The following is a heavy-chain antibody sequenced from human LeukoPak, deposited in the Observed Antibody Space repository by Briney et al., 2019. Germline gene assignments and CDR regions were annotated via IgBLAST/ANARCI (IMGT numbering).Heavy chain of an antibody. CDR3: ARNSPSGSYDY. CDR2: INGDGSST. J-gene: IGHJ4*02. CDR1: GFTFSSYW. V-gene: IGHV3-74*01. Sequence: GGSLRLSCTASGFTFSSYWMHWVRQAPGKGLVWVSRINGDGSSTFYADSVKGRFTISRDNAKNTLYLQMNSLRAEDTAVYYCARNSPSGSYDYWGQGTLVTVSS. D-gene: IGHD1-26*01.